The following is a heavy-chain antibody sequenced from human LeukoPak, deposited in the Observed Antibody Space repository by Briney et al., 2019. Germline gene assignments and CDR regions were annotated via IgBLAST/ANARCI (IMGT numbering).Heavy chain of an antibody. J-gene: IGHJ3*02. CDR1: GGAISSDNYY. CDR3: AGGREVPGAIPAALEAFDI. V-gene: IGHV4-61*02. Sequence: PSETLSLTCTVSGGAISSDNYYWNWIRQPAGKGLEWIGRIYTSGSTNYNPSLWSRVTISVDPSKNQFSLRLSSVTAADTAFSYCAGGREVPGAIPAALEAFDIWGQGTMVSVSS. D-gene: IGHD2-2*01. CDR2: IYTSGST.